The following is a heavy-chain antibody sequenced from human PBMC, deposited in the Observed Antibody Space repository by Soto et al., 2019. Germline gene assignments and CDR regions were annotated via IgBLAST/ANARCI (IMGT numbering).Heavy chain of an antibody. CDR2: IIPIFGTA. J-gene: IGHJ6*02. CDR3: AYGWIVHYYYGMDV. CDR1: GGTFSSYA. D-gene: IGHD2-8*02. Sequence: QVQLVQSGAEVKKPGSSVKVSCKASGGTFSSYAISWVRQAPGQGLEWMGGIIPIFGTANYAQKFQGRVTIAADESTSTAYMELSSLSSEDTAVYYCAYGWIVHYYYGMDVWGQGTTVTVSS. V-gene: IGHV1-69*01.